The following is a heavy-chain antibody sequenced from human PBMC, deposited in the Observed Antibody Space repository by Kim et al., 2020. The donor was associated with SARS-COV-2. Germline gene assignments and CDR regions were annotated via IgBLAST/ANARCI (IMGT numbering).Heavy chain of an antibody. CDR3: AREYSSSWRRTLPKLRAYFDY. Sequence: SETLSLTCAVYGGSFSGYYLSWIRQPPGKGLEWIGEINHSGSTNYNPSLKSRVTISVDTSKNQFSLKLSSVTAADTAVYYCAREYSSSWRRTLPKLRAYFDYWGQGTLVTVSS. V-gene: IGHV4-34*01. D-gene: IGHD6-13*01. J-gene: IGHJ4*02. CDR1: GGSFSGYY. CDR2: INHSGST.